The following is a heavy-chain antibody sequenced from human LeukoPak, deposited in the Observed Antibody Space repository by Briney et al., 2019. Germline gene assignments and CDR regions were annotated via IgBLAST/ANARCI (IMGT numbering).Heavy chain of an antibody. V-gene: IGHV4-39*07. CDR1: GGSISSSSYY. J-gene: IGHJ6*03. Sequence: PSETLSLTCTVSGGSISSSSYYWGWIRQPPGKGLEWIGSIYYSGSTYYNPSLKSRVTISVDTSKNQFSLKLSSVTAADTAVYYCARLPISGSQGPAHYYMDVWGKGTTVTISS. CDR3: ARLPISGSQGPAHYYMDV. CDR2: IYYSGST. D-gene: IGHD1-26*01.